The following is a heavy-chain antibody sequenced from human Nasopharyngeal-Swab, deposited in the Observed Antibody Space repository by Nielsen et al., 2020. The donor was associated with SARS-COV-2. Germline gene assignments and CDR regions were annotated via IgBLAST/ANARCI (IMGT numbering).Heavy chain of an antibody. J-gene: IGHJ4*02. Sequence: GSLRLSCTVSGGSISSYYWSWIRQPPGKGLEWIGYIYYSGSTNYNPSLKSRVTISVDTSKNQFSLKLSFVTAADTAVYYCARGSGYYDSSGYSDYWGQGTLVTVSS. CDR2: IYYSGST. CDR3: ARGSGYYDSSGYSDY. CDR1: GGSISSYY. V-gene: IGHV4-59*13. D-gene: IGHD3-22*01.